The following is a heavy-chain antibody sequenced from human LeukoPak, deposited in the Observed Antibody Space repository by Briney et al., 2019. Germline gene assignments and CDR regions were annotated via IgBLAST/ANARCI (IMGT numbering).Heavy chain of an antibody. Sequence: SVKVSCKASGGTFSSYAISWVRQAPGQGLEWTGGIIPIFGTANYAQKFQGRVTITTDESTSTAYMELSSLRSEDPAVYYCAREMGYCSSTSCQNRGDAFDIWGQGTMVTVSS. CDR1: GGTFSSYA. D-gene: IGHD2-2*01. J-gene: IGHJ3*02. V-gene: IGHV1-69*05. CDR3: AREMGYCSSTSCQNRGDAFDI. CDR2: IIPIFGTA.